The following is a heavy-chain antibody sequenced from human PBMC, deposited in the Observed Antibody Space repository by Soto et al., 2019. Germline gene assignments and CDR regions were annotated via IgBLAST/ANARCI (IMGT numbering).Heavy chain of an antibody. CDR1: GFTFSGSA. D-gene: IGHD6-13*01. CDR2: IRSKANSYAT. Sequence: EVQLVESGGGLFQPGGSLKLSCAASGFTFSGSAMHWVRQASGKGLEWVGRIRSKANSYATAYAASVKGRFTISRDDSKNTAYLQMNSLKTEDTAVYYCTRHVPGIAATWGQGTLVTVSS. V-gene: IGHV3-73*01. CDR3: TRHVPGIAAT. J-gene: IGHJ5*02.